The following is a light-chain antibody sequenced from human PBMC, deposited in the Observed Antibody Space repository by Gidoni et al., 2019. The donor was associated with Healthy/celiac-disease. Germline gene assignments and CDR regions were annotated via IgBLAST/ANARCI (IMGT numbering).Light chain of an antibody. CDR2: DAS. CDR1: QSVGSS. Sequence: EIVLTKSPGTLSLSPGERATLSCRASQSVGSSLTWYQQKPGQAPRLLIYDASSRATGIPNRFSGSGSGTDFTLTISRLEPEDFAVYYCQQYGSSPRTFGQGTKVEIK. V-gene: IGKV3-20*01. J-gene: IGKJ1*01. CDR3: QQYGSSPRT.